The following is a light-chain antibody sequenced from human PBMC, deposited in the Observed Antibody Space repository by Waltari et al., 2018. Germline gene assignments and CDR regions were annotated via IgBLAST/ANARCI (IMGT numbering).Light chain of an antibody. V-gene: IGKV3-15*01. Sequence: EVVMTQSPATLSVSPGERALLSCRASQAIGTNLAWYQHKPGQGPRLLIHDASTRATGFPARFSGSGSGTEFTLTISAMQSEDFAVYYCQQYNNWPPITFGQGTRLDIK. CDR1: QAIGTN. CDR2: DAS. CDR3: QQYNNWPPIT. J-gene: IGKJ5*01.